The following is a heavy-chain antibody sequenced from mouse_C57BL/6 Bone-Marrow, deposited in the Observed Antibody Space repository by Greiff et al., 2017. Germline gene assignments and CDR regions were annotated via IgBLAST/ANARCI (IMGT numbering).Heavy chain of an antibody. Sequence: EVQLQQSGPELVKPGASVKISCKASGYTFTDYYMNWVKQSPGKSLEWIGGINPNNGGTSYNPKFKGKATLTVDKSSSTAYLELRSLTSEDSAVYYCASLDYYGSSYDWYFDVWGTGTTVTVSS. CDR3: ASLDYYGSSYDWYFDV. D-gene: IGHD1-1*01. J-gene: IGHJ1*03. CDR2: INPNNGGT. V-gene: IGHV1-26*01. CDR1: GYTFTDYY.